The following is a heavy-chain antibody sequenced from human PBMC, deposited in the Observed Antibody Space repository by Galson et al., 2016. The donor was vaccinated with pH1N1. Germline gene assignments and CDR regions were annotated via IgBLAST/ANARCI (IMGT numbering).Heavy chain of an antibody. J-gene: IGHJ4*02. Sequence: SLRLSCAASGFTFDDHAMHWVWQAPGKGLEWVSGITWNGNIIGYADSVKGRFTIFRANTKNSLYLQMNSLTSDDMALYFCAVGSSVAGPDFFVHWGQGALVTVSS. CDR3: AVGSSVAGPDFFVH. V-gene: IGHV3-9*03. CDR2: ITWNGNII. CDR1: GFTFDDHA. D-gene: IGHD6-19*01.